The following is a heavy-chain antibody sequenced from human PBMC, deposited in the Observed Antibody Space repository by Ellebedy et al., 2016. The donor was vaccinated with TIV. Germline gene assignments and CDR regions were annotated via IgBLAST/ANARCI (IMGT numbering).Heavy chain of an antibody. D-gene: IGHD3-9*01. Sequence: ASVKVSXXASGYTFTGYYMHWVRQAPGQGLEWMGWINPNSGGTNYAQKFQGRVTMTRDTSISTAYMELSRLRSDDTAVYYCASGGSAIRYFETPSGVFDYWGQGTLVTVSS. CDR2: INPNSGGT. CDR3: ASGGSAIRYFETPSGVFDY. V-gene: IGHV1-2*02. J-gene: IGHJ4*02. CDR1: GYTFTGYY.